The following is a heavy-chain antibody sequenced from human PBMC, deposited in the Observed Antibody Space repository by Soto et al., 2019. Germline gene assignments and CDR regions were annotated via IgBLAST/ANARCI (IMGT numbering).Heavy chain of an antibody. CDR2: ISAYNANA. J-gene: IGHJ4*02. CDR1: GYTFRSFG. Sequence: QIQLLQSGAEVKKPGASVKVTCKASGYTFRSFGISWVRQAPGQGLEWMGWISAYNANANYAQKFQGRLTMTADTSTSTAYMTLRSLRSDDTAVYYCARENSYFDSWGQGTLVTVSS. CDR3: ARENSYFDS. V-gene: IGHV1-18*01.